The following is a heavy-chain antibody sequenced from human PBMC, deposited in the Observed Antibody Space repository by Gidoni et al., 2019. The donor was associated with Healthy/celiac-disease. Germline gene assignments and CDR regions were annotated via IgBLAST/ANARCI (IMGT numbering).Heavy chain of an antibody. J-gene: IGHJ6*02. CDR3: ARAPGDGNYYYGMDV. Sequence: QVQLQESGPGLVKPSETLSLTCPVSGGSLRSYYWSWIRQPPGKGLEWIGYIYYSGSTNYNPSLKSRVTISVDTSKNQFSLKLSSVTAADTAVYYCARAPGDGNYYYGMDVWGQGTTVTVSS. CDR1: GGSLRSYY. CDR2: IYYSGST. D-gene: IGHD4-17*01. V-gene: IGHV4-59*01.